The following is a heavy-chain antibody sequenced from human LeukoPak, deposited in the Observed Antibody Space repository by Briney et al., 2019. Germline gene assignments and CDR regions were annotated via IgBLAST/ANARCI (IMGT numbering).Heavy chain of an antibody. D-gene: IGHD3-10*01. J-gene: IGHJ6*03. CDR2: ISYDGSNK. V-gene: IGHV3-30-3*01. CDR1: GFTFSSCT. CDR3: ARGVHYYGSGSKKYYYYYYMDV. Sequence: GRSLRLSCAASGFTFSSCTMHWVRQAPGKGLEWVAVISYDGSNKYYADSVKGRFTISRDNSKNTLYLQMNSLRAEDTAVYYCARGVHYYGSGSKKYYYYYYMDVWGKGTTVTVSS.